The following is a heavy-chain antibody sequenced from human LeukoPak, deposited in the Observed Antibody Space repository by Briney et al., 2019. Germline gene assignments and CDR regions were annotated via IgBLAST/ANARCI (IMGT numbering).Heavy chain of an antibody. V-gene: IGHV4-34*01. CDR3: ARGRMITFGGVISDAFDI. CDR1: GGSFSGYY. Sequence: SQTLSLTCAVYGGSFSGYYWSWIRQPPGKGLEWIGEINHSGSTNYNPSLKSRVTISVDTSKNQFSLKLSSMTAADTAVYYCARGRMITFGGVISDAFDIWGQGTMVTVSS. CDR2: INHSGST. J-gene: IGHJ3*02. D-gene: IGHD3-16*02.